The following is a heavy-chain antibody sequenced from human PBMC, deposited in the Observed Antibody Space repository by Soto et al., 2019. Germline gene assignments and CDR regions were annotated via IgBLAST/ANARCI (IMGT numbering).Heavy chain of an antibody. D-gene: IGHD3-16*01. V-gene: IGHV1-69*01. CDR1: GGTFGNSA. CDR2: IIPAFGTV. CDR3: AKVMAAAGYDS. Sequence: QVKLVQSGAEVKKPGSSVKVSCKASGGTFGNSAISWVRQDPGQGLEWMGGIIPAFGTVNYAQKFEGRVTIAADESTSTVFRKMSRLTSEDTAVYYCAKVMAAAGYDSWGQGTLVTVSS. J-gene: IGHJ4*02.